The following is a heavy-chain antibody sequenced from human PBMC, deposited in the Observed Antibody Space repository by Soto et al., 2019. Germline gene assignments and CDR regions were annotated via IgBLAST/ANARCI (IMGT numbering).Heavy chain of an antibody. CDR2: ISGSGGST. CDR3: SKDLPREYSGSDYPLWFDP. CDR1: GFTFSSYA. J-gene: IGHJ5*02. D-gene: IGHD1-26*01. V-gene: IGHV3-23*01. Sequence: GGSLRLSCAASGFTFSSYAMSWVRQAPGKGLEWVSAISGSGGSTYYADSVKGRLTISRDNSKNTLYLQMNSLRAEDTAVYYCSKDLPREYSGSDYPLWFDPWGQGTLVTVSS.